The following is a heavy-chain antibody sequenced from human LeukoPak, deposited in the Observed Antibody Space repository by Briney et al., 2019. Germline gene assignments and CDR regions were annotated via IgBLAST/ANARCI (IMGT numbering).Heavy chain of an antibody. V-gene: IGHV3-7*01. CDR3: TSWEIRGTAHQLDY. CDR2: INQDGSAK. CDR1: GFTLSSHW. Sequence: PGGSLRLSCAASGFTLSSHWMSWVRQAPGKGLEWVANINQDGSAKYYVGSVKGRFTISRDNAKNSMYLQMNSLRAEDTAVYYCTSWEIRGTAHQLDYWGQGTLVTLSS. D-gene: IGHD1-7*01. J-gene: IGHJ4*02.